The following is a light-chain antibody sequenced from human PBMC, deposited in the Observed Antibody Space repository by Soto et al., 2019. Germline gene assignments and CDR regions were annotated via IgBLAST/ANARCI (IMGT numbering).Light chain of an antibody. V-gene: IGLV2-11*02. J-gene: IGLJ1*01. CDR2: DVS. Sequence: SALTQPRSVSASPVQTVTISCTGTSSDGGGYNYVSLYQQQPRKAPKLMIYDVSRLPSGDPDRFSGSKSGTRASLTISGLQAEDEPDYYCCSYAGSYAHVLRSGPKVTVL. CDR1: SSDGGGYNY. CDR3: CSYAGSYAHV.